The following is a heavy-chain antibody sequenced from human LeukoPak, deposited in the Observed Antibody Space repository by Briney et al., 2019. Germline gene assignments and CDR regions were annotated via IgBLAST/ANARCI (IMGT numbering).Heavy chain of an antibody. CDR1: GGSISSGGYS. V-gene: IGHV4-30-2*01. CDR3: ASSSGYYYYDY. J-gene: IGHJ4*02. Sequence: SQTLSLTCAVSGGSISSGGYSWSWIRQPPGKGLEWIGYIYHSGSTYYSPSLKSRVTISVDRSKNQFSLKLSSVTAADTAVYYCASSSGYYYYDYWGQGTLVTVSS. CDR2: IYHSGST. D-gene: IGHD3-22*01.